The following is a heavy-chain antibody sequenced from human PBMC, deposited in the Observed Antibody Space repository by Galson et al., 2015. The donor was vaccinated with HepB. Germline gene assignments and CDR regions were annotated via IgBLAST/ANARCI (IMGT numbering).Heavy chain of an antibody. D-gene: IGHD2-8*02. CDR2: ITGSSGSI. CDR3: VTDRAWSFDN. J-gene: IGHJ3*02. CDR1: GFTFTTYS. Sequence: SLRLSCAASGFTFTTYSMDWVRQAPGKGLEWISYITGSSGSISYADSVKGRFTISRDNAKNSLYLQMNSLRDEDTAVYYCVTDRAWSFDNWGRGTMVTVSP. V-gene: IGHV3-48*02.